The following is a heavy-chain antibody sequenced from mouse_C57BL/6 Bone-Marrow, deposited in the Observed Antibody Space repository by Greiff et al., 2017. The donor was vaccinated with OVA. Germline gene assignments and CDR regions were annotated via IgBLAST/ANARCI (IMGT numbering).Heavy chain of an antibody. CDR1: GYSITSGYY. CDR2: ISYDGSN. Sequence: EVKLEESGPGLVKPSQSLSLTCSVTGYSITSGYYWNWIRQFPGNKLEWMGYISYDGSNNYNPSLKNRISITRDTSKNQFFLKLNSVTTEDTATYYCAAYGSSYGYWYFDVWGTGTTVTVSS. J-gene: IGHJ1*03. CDR3: AAYGSSYGYWYFDV. V-gene: IGHV3-6*01. D-gene: IGHD1-1*01.